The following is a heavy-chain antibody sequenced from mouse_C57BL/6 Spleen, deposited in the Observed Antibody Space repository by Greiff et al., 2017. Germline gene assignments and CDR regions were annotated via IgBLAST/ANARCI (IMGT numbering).Heavy chain of an antibody. CDR1: GYTFTSYW. D-gene: IGHD2-4*01. J-gene: IGHJ3*01. CDR3: AREGYDYGERNGFAY. V-gene: IGHV1-64*01. Sequence: QVQLQQPGAELVKPGASVKLSCKASGYTFTSYWMHWVKQRPGQGLEWIGMIHPNSGSTNYNEKFKSKATLTVDKSSSTAYMQLSSLTSEDSAVYYCAREGYDYGERNGFAYWGQGTLVTVSA. CDR2: IHPNSGST.